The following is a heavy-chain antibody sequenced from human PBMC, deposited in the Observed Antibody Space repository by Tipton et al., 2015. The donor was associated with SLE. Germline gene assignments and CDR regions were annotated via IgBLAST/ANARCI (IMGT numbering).Heavy chain of an antibody. D-gene: IGHD3-22*01. J-gene: IGHJ4*02. CDR1: AGSFGGYY. V-gene: IGHV4-34*01. CDR2: INHSGST. Sequence: TLSLTCAVYAGSFGGYYWSWIRQSPGKGLEWIGEINHSGSTYYNPSLKSRVTISVDTSKNQFSLKLSSVTAADTAVYYCATDSSGYYYLDYWGQGTLVTVSS. CDR3: ATDSSGYYYLDY.